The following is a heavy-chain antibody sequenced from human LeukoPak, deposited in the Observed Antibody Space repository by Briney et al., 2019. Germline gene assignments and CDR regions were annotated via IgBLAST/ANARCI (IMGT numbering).Heavy chain of an antibody. CDR3: ARDPPRIAAAGTKAFDI. Sequence: GGSLRLSCAASGFTFSSYEMNWVRQAPGKGLEWVSYISSSGSTIYYADSVKGRFTISRDNAKNSLYLQMSSLRAEDTAVYYCARDPPRIAAAGTKAFDIWGQGTMVTVSS. J-gene: IGHJ3*02. CDR1: GFTFSSYE. V-gene: IGHV3-48*03. CDR2: ISSSGSTI. D-gene: IGHD6-13*01.